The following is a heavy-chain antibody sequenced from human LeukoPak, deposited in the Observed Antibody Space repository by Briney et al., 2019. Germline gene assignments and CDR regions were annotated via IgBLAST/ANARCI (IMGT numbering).Heavy chain of an antibody. Sequence: PGESLEISCKGSGYSFTSYWIGWVRQMPGKGLEWMGIIYPGDSDTRYSPSFQGQVTISADKSISTAYLQWSSLKASDTAVYYCARWEVPAAKAYFDYWGQGTLVTVSS. V-gene: IGHV5-51*01. CDR3: ARWEVPAAKAYFDY. CDR2: IYPGDSDT. D-gene: IGHD2-2*01. J-gene: IGHJ4*02. CDR1: GYSFTSYW.